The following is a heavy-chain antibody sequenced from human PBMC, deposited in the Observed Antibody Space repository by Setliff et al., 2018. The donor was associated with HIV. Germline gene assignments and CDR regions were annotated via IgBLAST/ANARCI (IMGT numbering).Heavy chain of an antibody. D-gene: IGHD4-17*01. J-gene: IGHJ6*02. CDR1: GFTFGSHW. CDR2: INSDGTSP. Sequence: GESLTISCVGSGFTFGSHWMHWVRQSPGKGLVWISRINSDGTSPWYADSVKGRFTISRDNVKKTLYLQMNSLRVEDTAIYYCIRDGRGVTTINYYYGMDVWGQGATVTVSS. CDR3: IRDGRGVTTINYYYGMDV. V-gene: IGHV3-74*01.